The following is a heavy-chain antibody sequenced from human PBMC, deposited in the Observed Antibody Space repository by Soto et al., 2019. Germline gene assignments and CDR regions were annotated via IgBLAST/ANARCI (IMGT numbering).Heavy chain of an antibody. CDR2: IYSGGST. J-gene: IGHJ4*02. D-gene: IGHD3-9*01. CDR1: GFTVSSNY. Sequence: GGSLRLSCAASGFTVSSNYMSWVRQAPGKGLEWVSVIYSGGSTYYADSVKGRFTISRDNSKNTLYLQMNSLRAEDTAVYYCARALILTGYYNIAGFDYWGQGTLVTVSS. V-gene: IGHV3-66*01. CDR3: ARALILTGYYNIAGFDY.